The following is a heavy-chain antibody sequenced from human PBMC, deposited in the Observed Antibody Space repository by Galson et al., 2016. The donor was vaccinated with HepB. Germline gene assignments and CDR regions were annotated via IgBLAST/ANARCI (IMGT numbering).Heavy chain of an antibody. CDR2: MKEDGSDK. Sequence: SLRLSCAASGFSLSKHWMNWVRQAPGKGLEWLANMKEDGSDKYYVASVKGRFTISRDNGKNSLYLQMSSLRDEDTAVYCCARIAYGGNGPFDIWGQGTMVTASS. CDR3: ARIAYGGNGPFDI. V-gene: IGHV3-7*03. D-gene: IGHD4-23*01. J-gene: IGHJ3*02. CDR1: GFSLSKHW.